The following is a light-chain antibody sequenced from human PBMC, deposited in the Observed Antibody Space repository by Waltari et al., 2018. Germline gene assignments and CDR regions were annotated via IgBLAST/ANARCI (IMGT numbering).Light chain of an antibody. V-gene: IGLV1-47*02. CDR3: AAWDDTLSAVV. CDR2: SND. Sequence: QSVLTQPPSTSGTPGQRVTISCSGSSSNIGSNYVYWYQHLPGTPPKLLIYSNDRRSSGFPDRFSGSKSGPSASLSISGLQSDDESDYFCAAWDDTLSAVVFGGGTKLTVL. J-gene: IGLJ2*01. CDR1: SSNIGSNY.